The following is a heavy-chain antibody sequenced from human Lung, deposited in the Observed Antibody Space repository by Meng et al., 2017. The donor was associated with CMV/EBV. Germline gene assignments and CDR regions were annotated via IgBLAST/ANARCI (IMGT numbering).Heavy chain of an antibody. CDR2: ISSSGSTI. D-gene: IGHD1-26*01. V-gene: IGHV3-11*04. CDR1: GSTLSAYY. Sequence: SGSTLSAYYMSWIRQAPGKGLEWVSYISSSGSTIYYADSVKGRFTISRDNAKNSLYLQMNSLRAEDAAVYYCARARGGGGIVGATIDYWGQGTLVTVSS. J-gene: IGHJ4*02. CDR3: ARARGGGGIVGATIDY.